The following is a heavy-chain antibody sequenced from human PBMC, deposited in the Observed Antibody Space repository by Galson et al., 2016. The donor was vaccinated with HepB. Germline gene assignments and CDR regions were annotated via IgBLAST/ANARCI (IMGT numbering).Heavy chain of an antibody. V-gene: IGHV3-30-3*01. J-gene: IGHJ4*02. D-gene: IGHD3-10*01. CDR2: ISYDGNKK. CDR3: ARDEDDPSYTIDF. Sequence: EWVAVISYDGNKKYYAASVNGRFTIARDNSENTLYLQMHSLRAEDTAVYYCARDEDDPSYTIDFWGQGTLVSVSS.